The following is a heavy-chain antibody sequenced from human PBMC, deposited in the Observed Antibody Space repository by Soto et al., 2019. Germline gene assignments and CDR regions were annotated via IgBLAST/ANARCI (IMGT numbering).Heavy chain of an antibody. CDR2: IYPGDSDT. J-gene: IGHJ6*02. Sequence: ESLKISCKGSGYSFTSYWIGWVRQMPGKGLEWMGIIYPGDSDTRYSPSFQGQVTISADKSISTAYLQWSSLKASDTAMYYCARQSHSSSGYYYYYGMDVWGQGPRSPSP. CDR3: ARQSHSSSGYYYYYGMDV. V-gene: IGHV5-51*01. D-gene: IGHD6-6*01. CDR1: GYSFTSYW.